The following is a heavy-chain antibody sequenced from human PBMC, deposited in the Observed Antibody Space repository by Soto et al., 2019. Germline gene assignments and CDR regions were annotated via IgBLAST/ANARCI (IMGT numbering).Heavy chain of an antibody. Sequence: SETLSLTCAVYGGSFSGYYWSWIRQPPGKGLEWIGEINHSGSTNYNPSLKSRVTISVDTSKNQFSLKLSSVTAADTAVYYCARRREGGDCSGGSCYFSGFDYWGQGTLVTVSS. CDR2: INHSGST. D-gene: IGHD2-15*01. J-gene: IGHJ4*02. CDR3: ARRREGGDCSGGSCYFSGFDY. V-gene: IGHV4-34*01. CDR1: GGSFSGYY.